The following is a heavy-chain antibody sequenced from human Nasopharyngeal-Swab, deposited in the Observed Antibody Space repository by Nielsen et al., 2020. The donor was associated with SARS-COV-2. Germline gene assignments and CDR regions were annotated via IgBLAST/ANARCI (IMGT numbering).Heavy chain of an antibody. CDR3: ARPTQLGNWPYAFDI. J-gene: IGHJ3*02. CDR2: IFYTGGT. D-gene: IGHD1-1*01. Sequence: RQAPGKGLEWIGTIFYTGGTYYSPSLRSRVTISVDTSNNQFSLKLTSVTAADTAVYYCARPTQLGNWPYAFDIWGRGTMVTVSS. V-gene: IGHV4-39*07.